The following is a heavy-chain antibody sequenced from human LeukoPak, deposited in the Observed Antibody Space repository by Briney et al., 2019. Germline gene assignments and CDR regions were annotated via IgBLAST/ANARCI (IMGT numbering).Heavy chain of an antibody. Sequence: GGSLRLSCAGSGFTFSSYAMSWVRQAPGKGLEWVSAISGSGGSTYYADSVKGRFTISRDNSKNTLYLQMNSLRAEDTAVYHCAKHLRTGLVVIGFDYWGQEPWSPSPQ. CDR2: ISGSGGST. V-gene: IGHV3-23*01. D-gene: IGHD3-22*01. J-gene: IGHJ4*01. CDR1: GFTFSSYA. CDR3: AKHLRTGLVVIGFDY.